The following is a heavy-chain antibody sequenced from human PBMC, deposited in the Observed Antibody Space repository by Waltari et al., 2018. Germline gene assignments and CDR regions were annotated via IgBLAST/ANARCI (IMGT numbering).Heavy chain of an antibody. CDR3: ARVTGTIDY. D-gene: IGHD1-7*01. Sequence: QVQLQQWGAGLLKPSETLSPTCAVYGGSFSVYYWSWIRQPPGKGLEWIGEINHSRSTNYNTSLKSRVTISVDTSKNQFSLKLSSVTAADTAVYYCARVTGTIDYWGQGTLVTVSS. J-gene: IGHJ4*02. CDR1: GGSFSVYY. V-gene: IGHV4-34*01. CDR2: INHSRST.